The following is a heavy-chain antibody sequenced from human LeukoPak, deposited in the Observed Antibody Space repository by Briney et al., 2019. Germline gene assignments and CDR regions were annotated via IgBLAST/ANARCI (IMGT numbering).Heavy chain of an antibody. Sequence: ASVKVSCRASGNTFISYDINWVRQATGQGLEWMGWMNPNSGNTGYAQKFQGRVTMTRNTSIGTAYMELSSLTSEDTAVYYCARDRGSRSFDSWGQGTLVTVSS. CDR2: MNPNSGNT. D-gene: IGHD3-16*01. CDR1: GNTFISYD. J-gene: IGHJ4*02. V-gene: IGHV1-8*01. CDR3: ARDRGSRSFDS.